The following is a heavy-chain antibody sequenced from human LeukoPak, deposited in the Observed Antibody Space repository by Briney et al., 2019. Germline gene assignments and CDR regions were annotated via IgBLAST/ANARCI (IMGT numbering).Heavy chain of an antibody. J-gene: IGHJ4*02. CDR2: IYYSGST. CDR1: GGSISRSSY. Sequence: PSETLSLTCTVSGGSISRSSYWGWIRQPPGKGLEWIGNIYYSGSTYYNPSLKSRVTISVDTSKNQFSLKLSSVTATDTAVYYCERDTHLDYWGQGTLVTVSS. D-gene: IGHD1-1*01. V-gene: IGHV4-39*01. CDR3: ERDTHLDY.